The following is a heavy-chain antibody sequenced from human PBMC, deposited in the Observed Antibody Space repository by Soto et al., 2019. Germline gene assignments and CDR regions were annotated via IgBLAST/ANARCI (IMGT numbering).Heavy chain of an antibody. D-gene: IGHD5-12*01. CDR1: GFNFSSYE. CDR3: EGGYSGYGYYYYGMDV. CDR2: ISSSGSTI. J-gene: IGHJ6*02. V-gene: IGHV3-48*03. Sequence: QPGVSLRLSCAASGFNFSSYEMNWVRQAPGKGLEWVSYISSSGSTIYYADSVKGRFTISTDNAKNSLYRQMNSLRAEDTAVYYCEGGYSGYGYYYYGMDVGGQGTTVTVSS.